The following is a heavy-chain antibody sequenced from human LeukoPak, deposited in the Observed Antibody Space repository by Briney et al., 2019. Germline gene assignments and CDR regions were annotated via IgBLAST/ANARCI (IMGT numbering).Heavy chain of an antibody. Sequence: SETLSLTCSVSGGSMSSRSYSWDRIRQPPGKGLEWIGYIWPSGSTNYNPSLSGRVAISLDKSRNHFTLMVTAVTAADTAFYYCARKGPEHLPTYFDHWGRGILVTVSS. V-gene: IGHV4-61*05. CDR1: GGSMSSRSYS. J-gene: IGHJ4*02. CDR2: IWPSGST. CDR3: ARKGPEHLPTYFDH. D-gene: IGHD2-21*01.